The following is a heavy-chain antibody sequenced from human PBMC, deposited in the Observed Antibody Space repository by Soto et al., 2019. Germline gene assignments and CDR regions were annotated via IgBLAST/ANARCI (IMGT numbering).Heavy chain of an antibody. CDR2: ISRSSSTI. V-gene: IGHV3-48*01. J-gene: IGHJ6*03. Sequence: GGSLRLSCAASGFTFSSYSMNWVRQAPGKGLEWVSYISRSSSTIYYADSVKGRFTISRDNAKNSLYLQMNSLRAEDTAVYYCASGGNYYYMDVWGKGTTVTVSS. CDR1: GFTFSSYS. D-gene: IGHD2-15*01. CDR3: ASGGNYYYMDV.